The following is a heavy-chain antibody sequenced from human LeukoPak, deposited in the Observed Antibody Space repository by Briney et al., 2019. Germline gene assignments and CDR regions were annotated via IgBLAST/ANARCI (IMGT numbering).Heavy chain of an antibody. CDR2: INCITGDT. CDR3: AREIAATGAAVDY. V-gene: IGHV1-2*06. D-gene: IGHD6-13*01. Sequence: ASVKVSCKASGYTFTDYYIHWVRQAPRQGLEWMGRINCITGDTRSAQKFQGRVTMTRDTSISTAYMQLSSLRSDDTTVYYCAREIAATGAAVDYWGQGILVTVSS. J-gene: IGHJ4*02. CDR1: GYTFTDYY.